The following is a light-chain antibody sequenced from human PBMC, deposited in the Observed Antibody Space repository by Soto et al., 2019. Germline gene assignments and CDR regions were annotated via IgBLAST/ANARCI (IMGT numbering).Light chain of an antibody. J-gene: IGLJ2*01. Sequence: QSALTQPPSASGSPGQSITISCTGTSRDLGAYNFVSWYQQHPGKAPKLLISDVNKRPSGVPDRFSGSKSDNTASLTVSGLQDDDEAEYYCVSYSGTAHFLFGGGTKVTVL. CDR1: SRDLGAYNF. V-gene: IGLV2-8*01. CDR2: DVN. CDR3: VSYSGTAHFL.